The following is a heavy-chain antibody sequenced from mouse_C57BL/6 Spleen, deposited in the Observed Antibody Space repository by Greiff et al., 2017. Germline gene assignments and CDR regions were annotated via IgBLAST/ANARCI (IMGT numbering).Heavy chain of an antibody. CDR2: IYYSGTI. CDR3: AREKGMITTGYWYFDV. J-gene: IGHJ1*03. V-gene: IGHV3-5*01. D-gene: IGHD2-4*01. CDR1: GISITTGNYR. Sequence: DVKLQESGPGLVKPSQTVFLTCTVTGISITTGNYRWSWIRQFPGNKLEWIGYIYYSGTITYNPSLTSRTTITRDTPKNQFFLEMNSLTAEDTATYYCAREKGMITTGYWYFDVWGTGTTVTVSS.